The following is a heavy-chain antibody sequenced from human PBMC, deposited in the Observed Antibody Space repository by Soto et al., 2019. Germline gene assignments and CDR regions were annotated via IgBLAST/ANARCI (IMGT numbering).Heavy chain of an antibody. CDR2: ISAYNGNT. J-gene: IGHJ4*02. CDR3: ARVRGIPADADY. D-gene: IGHD2-2*01. Sequence: QVQLVQSGAEVRKPGASVKVSCKASGYTFTTSGINWVRQAPGQGLEWMAMISAYNGNTNYAQKFQGRVTLTTDTPTSTAYMELRSLKSDDTATYYCARVRGIPADADYWGQGSLVTVSS. CDR1: GYTFTTSG. V-gene: IGHV1-18*01.